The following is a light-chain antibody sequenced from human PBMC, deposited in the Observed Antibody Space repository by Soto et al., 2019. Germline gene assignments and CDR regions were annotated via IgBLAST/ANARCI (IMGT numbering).Light chain of an antibody. CDR2: LAS. V-gene: IGKV2-28*01. Sequence: VMPKAPHSPPLTPGEPPSISCRSSQNLLHSDGYIYLAWYLQKPRHSPQLLIYLASNRASGGPDRLSGSGSGTDFTLKISRVEAEDVGVYYCMQVLQTPTFGGGTKVNIK. J-gene: IGKJ4*01. CDR3: MQVLQTPT. CDR1: QNLLHSDGYIY.